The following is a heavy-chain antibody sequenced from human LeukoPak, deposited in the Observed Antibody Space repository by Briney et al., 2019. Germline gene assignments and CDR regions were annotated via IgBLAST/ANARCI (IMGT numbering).Heavy chain of an antibody. Sequence: PGGSLRLSCAASGFTFSSYSINWVRQAPGKGLEWLSYISSSSRTISYTDSLNGRFTVSRENAKTSLDLQMNSLRVEDTAVYYCARVGTSGWTSDYWGQGTLVTVSS. CDR1: GFTFSSYS. CDR3: ARVGTSGWTSDY. V-gene: IGHV3-48*04. CDR2: ISSSSRTI. J-gene: IGHJ4*02. D-gene: IGHD6-19*01.